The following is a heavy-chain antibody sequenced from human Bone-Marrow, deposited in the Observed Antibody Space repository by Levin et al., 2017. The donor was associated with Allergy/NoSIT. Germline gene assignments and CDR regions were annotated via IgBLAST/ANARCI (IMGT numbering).Heavy chain of an antibody. Sequence: GGSLRLSCAASGFTFSSYGMHWVRQAPGKGLEWVAVISYDGSNKYYADSVKGRFTISRDNSKNTLYLQMNSLRAEDTAVYYCAKVQKRWLQLGLFDYWGQGTLVTVSS. V-gene: IGHV3-30*18. CDR3: AKVQKRWLQLGLFDY. J-gene: IGHJ4*02. CDR2: ISYDGSNK. D-gene: IGHD5-24*01. CDR1: GFTFSSYG.